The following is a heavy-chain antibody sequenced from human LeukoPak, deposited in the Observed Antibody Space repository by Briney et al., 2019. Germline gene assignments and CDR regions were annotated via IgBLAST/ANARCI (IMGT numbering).Heavy chain of an antibody. D-gene: IGHD4-17*01. CDR1: GFTFSSYA. Sequence: HTGGSLRLSCAASGFTFSSYAMHWVRQAPGKGLEWVAVISYDGSNKYYADSVKGRFTISRDNSKNTLYLQMNSLRAEDTAVYYCASPDYGDYDLGGARYWGQGTLVTVSS. V-gene: IGHV3-30*04. J-gene: IGHJ4*02. CDR3: ASPDYGDYDLGGARY. CDR2: ISYDGSNK.